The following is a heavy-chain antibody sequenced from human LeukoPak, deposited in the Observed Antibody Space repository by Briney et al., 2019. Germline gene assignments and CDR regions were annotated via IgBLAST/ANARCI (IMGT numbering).Heavy chain of an antibody. D-gene: IGHD2-2*01. CDR1: GFTFSSYT. CDR2: IGTSSTTI. CDR3: ARVLIVIIPAGLDY. Sequence: GGSLRLSCAASGFTFSSYTMNWVRQPPGKGLEWVSNIGTSSTTIYYADSVKGRFTISRDNAKNSLYLQMNSLRAEDTAVYYCARVLIVIIPAGLDYWGQGTLVTVSS. V-gene: IGHV3-48*04. J-gene: IGHJ4*02.